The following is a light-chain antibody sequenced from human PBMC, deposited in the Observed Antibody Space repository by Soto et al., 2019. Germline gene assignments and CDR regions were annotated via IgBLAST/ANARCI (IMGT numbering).Light chain of an antibody. J-gene: IGLJ1*01. CDR3: AAWDDSLYGYV. CDR1: SSNIGSTT. Sequence: QSVLTQSPSASGTPGQRVTISCSGSSSNIGSTTVNWYQQLPGTAPKLLIYGNNQRPSGAPDRFSGSKSGTSASLAISGLQSEDEADYYCAAWDDSLYGYVFGTGTKVTVL. CDR2: GNN. V-gene: IGLV1-44*01.